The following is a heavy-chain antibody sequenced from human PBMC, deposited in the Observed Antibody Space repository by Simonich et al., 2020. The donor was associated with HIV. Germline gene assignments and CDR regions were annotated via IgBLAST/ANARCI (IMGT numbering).Heavy chain of an antibody. CDR2: INPKSGGT. Sequence: QMQLVQSGAEVRKPGASVNVSCKASGYTLTGYDVYWVRQAPGQGLEGMEGINPKSGGTNHGQKFEGRVTMTRETTISTAYMERSSVTSDDTAVYYCARWGGYYNFYSIYSGNWFDPWGQGTLVIVSS. CDR1: GYTLTGYD. CDR3: ARWGGYYNFYSIYSGNWFDP. V-gene: IGHV1-2*02. D-gene: IGHD3-3*01. J-gene: IGHJ5*02.